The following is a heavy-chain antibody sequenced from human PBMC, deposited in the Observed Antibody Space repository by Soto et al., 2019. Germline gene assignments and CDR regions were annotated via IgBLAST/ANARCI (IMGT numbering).Heavy chain of an antibody. CDR3: AREGYFDC. CDR2: ISADHGNT. J-gene: IGHJ4*02. V-gene: IGHV1-18*01. Sequence: QVQLVQSGAEVKQPGASVKVSCKASGYTFTSYGIGWVRQAPGQGLEWMGWISADHGNTTYAQKLQGRVTITTGTSTSIACMELRSLRSDDTAVYYFAREGYFDCWGQGPLVAVSS. CDR1: GYTFTSYG.